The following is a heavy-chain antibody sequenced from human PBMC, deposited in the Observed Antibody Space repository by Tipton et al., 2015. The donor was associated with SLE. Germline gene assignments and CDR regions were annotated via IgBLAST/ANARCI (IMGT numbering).Heavy chain of an antibody. V-gene: IGHV4-34*01. CDR3: AREGIAAAGGFDL. CDR1: GGSFSGYY. CDR2: INHSGST. D-gene: IGHD6-13*01. Sequence: LSLTCAVYGGSFSGYYWSWIRQPPGKGLEWIGEINHSGSTNYNPSLKSRVTISVDTSKNQFSLKLSSVTATDTAVYYCAREGIAAAGGFDLWGRGTLVTVSS. J-gene: IGHJ2*01.